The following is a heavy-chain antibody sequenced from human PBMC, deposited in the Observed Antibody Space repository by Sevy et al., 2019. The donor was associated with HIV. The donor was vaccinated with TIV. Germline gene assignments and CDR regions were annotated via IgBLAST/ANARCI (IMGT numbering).Heavy chain of an antibody. CDR1: GGTFSSYA. V-gene: IGHV1-69*13. Sequence: ASVKVSCKASGGTFSSYAISWVRQAPGQGLEWMGGIIPIFGTANYAQKFQGRVTITADESTSTAYMELSSLRSEDTAVYYCAREEVAHSISTRLWFDPWGQGTLVTVSS. CDR3: AREEVAHSISTRLWFDP. J-gene: IGHJ5*02. D-gene: IGHD6-13*01. CDR2: IIPIFGTA.